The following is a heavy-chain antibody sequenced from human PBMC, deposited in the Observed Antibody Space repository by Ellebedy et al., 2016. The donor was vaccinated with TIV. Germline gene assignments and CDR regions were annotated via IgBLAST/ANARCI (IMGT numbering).Heavy chain of an antibody. Sequence: PGGSLRLSCAASGFAFSSNGMSWVRQAPGKGLEWVSGISGSDDTYYADSVRGRFTISRDSAKNSLFLQMNSLRADDTAIYYCARDPRPYLRYGHYDYWGQGTLVTVSS. D-gene: IGHD3-9*01. CDR3: ARDPRPYLRYGHYDY. CDR1: GFAFSSNG. CDR2: ISGSDDT. V-gene: IGHV3-23*01. J-gene: IGHJ4*02.